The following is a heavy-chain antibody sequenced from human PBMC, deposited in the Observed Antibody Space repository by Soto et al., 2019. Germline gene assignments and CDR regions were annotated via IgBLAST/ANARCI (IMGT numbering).Heavy chain of an antibody. CDR2: IIPIFGTA. D-gene: IGHD3-3*01. CDR3: ASPQPLRFLGSLHLGSYYYSGMDV. CDR1: GGTFSSYA. J-gene: IGHJ6*02. Sequence: SVKVSCKASGGTFSSYAISWVQQAPGQGLEWMGGIIPIFGTANYAQKFQGRVTITADESTSTAYMELSSLRSEDTAVYYCASPQPLRFLGSLHLGSYYYSGMDVWGQGTTVTVS. V-gene: IGHV1-69*13.